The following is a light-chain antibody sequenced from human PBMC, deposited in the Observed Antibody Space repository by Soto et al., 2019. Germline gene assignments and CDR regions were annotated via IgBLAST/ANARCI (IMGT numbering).Light chain of an antibody. CDR2: GAS. CDR3: QQYGSSPSIT. V-gene: IGKV3-20*01. J-gene: IGKJ5*01. Sequence: EIVLTQSPGTLSLSPGERATLSCRASQSVSSSYLAWYQQKPGQAPRLLIYGASSRATGIPDRFSSSGSGTDFTLTISRLEPEDFAVYYCQQYGSSPSITFGLGTRLEIK. CDR1: QSVSSSY.